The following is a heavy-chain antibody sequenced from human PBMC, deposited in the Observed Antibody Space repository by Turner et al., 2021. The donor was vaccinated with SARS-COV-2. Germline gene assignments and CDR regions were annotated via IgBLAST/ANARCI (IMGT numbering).Heavy chain of an antibody. Sequence: QVQLVASGGGVVQPGRSLRPSCCSSGFTFSSYVMLWVRQAPGKGLEWVAVISYDGSNKYYADSVKGRFTISRDNSKNTLYLQMNSLRAEDTAVYYCAKAHGSGSYYNPFDYWGQGTLVTVSS. CDR1: GFTFSSYV. V-gene: IGHV3-30*18. D-gene: IGHD3-10*01. J-gene: IGHJ4*02. CDR3: AKAHGSGSYYNPFDY. CDR2: ISYDGSNK.